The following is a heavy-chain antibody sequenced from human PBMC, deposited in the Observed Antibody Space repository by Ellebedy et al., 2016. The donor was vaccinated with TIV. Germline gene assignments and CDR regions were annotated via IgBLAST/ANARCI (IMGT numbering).Heavy chain of an antibody. CDR1: GYSFTGYY. CDR3: AKDRFPYYDSSGTTGYFDC. D-gene: IGHD3-22*01. CDR2: INPDRGDT. V-gene: IGHV1-2*02. J-gene: IGHJ4*02. Sequence: AASVKVSCKASGYSFTGYYIHWVRQAPGQGLEWMGWINPDRGDTKYPQSFQVSVSMTRDTSSSTAYMELSGLTSDDTAIYYCAKDRFPYYDSSGTTGYFDCWGQGTLVTVSS.